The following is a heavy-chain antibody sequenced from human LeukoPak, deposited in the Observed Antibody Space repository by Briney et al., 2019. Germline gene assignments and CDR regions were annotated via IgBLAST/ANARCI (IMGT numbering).Heavy chain of an antibody. CDR3: AGKGGVTMVVRVVNEVDYYYMDV. V-gene: IGHV4-4*07. J-gene: IGHJ6*03. CDR1: GGSISSYY. CDR2: IYTSGST. Sequence: SETLSLTCTVSGGSISSYYWSWIRQPAGKGLEWIGRIYTSGSTNYNPSLKSRVTMSVDTSKNQFSLKLSSVTAADTAVYYCAGKGGVTMVVRVVNEVDYYYMDVWGKGTTVTVSS. D-gene: IGHD3-10*01.